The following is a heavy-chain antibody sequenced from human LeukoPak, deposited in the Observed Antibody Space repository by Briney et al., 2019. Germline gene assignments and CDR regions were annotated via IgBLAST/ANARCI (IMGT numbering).Heavy chain of an antibody. D-gene: IGHD2-21*01. CDR2: IYYSGST. J-gene: IGHJ4*02. CDR3: ARDIRQYYFDY. CDR1: GGSISSYY. V-gene: IGHV4-59*01. Sequence: SETLSLTCTVSGGSISSYYWSLIRQPPGKGLEWIGYIYYSGSTNYNPSLKSRVTISVDTSKNQFSLKLSSVTAADTAVYYCARDIRQYYFDYWGQGTLVTVSS.